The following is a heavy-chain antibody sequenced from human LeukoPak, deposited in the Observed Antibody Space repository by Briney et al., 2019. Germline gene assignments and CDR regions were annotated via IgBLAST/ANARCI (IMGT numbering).Heavy chain of an antibody. J-gene: IGHJ4*02. CDR1: GFSFSSHA. CDR3: AKESKFSFGYCFDY. D-gene: IGHD5-18*01. Sequence: PGGSLRLSCAASGFSFSSHAMSWVRQAPGKGLEWVSAISGSSDSTYYADSVKGRFTISRDNSKNSLYVQMNSLRAENTAIYYCAKESKFSFGYCFDYWGQGSLVTVSS. CDR2: ISGSSDST. V-gene: IGHV3-23*01.